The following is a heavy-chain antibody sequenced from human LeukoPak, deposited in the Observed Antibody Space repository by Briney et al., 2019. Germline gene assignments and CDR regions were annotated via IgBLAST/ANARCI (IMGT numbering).Heavy chain of an antibody. D-gene: IGHD1-1*01. J-gene: IGHJ4*02. Sequence: SCAASGFTFSSYAMSWVRQAPGKGLEWVSGISRSGGNTYYADSVKGRFTISRDNSKNTLYLQMISLRAEDTAVYYCAKRVEYYFDYWGQGTLVTVSS. CDR2: ISRSGGNT. CDR1: GFTFSSYA. CDR3: AKRVEYYFDY. V-gene: IGHV3-23*01.